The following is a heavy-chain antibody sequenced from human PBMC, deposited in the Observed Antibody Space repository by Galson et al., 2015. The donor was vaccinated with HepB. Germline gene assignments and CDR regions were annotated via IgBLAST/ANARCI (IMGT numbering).Heavy chain of an antibody. Sequence: SLRLSCAASGFTFSDYYMSWIRQAPGKGLEWVSYISSSSSYTNYADSVKGRFTISRDNAKNSLYLQMNSLRAEDTAVYYCARDRDCSGGSCYLGPDYWGQGTLVTV. CDR2: ISSSSSYT. D-gene: IGHD2-15*01. CDR1: GFTFSDYY. CDR3: ARDRDCSGGSCYLGPDY. V-gene: IGHV3-11*05. J-gene: IGHJ4*02.